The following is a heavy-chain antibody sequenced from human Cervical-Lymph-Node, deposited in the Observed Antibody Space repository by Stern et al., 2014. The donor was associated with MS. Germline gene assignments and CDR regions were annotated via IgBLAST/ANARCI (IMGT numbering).Heavy chain of an antibody. J-gene: IGHJ6*02. Sequence: VQLVQSGGGVVQPGRSLRLSCVASGFTFSHSGMHWVRQAPGKGLEWVALIAYERWSEYYEDFVRGRFSISRDSSKNALFMQMNSLRDEYTAVYYCARDQGVGTPTSSYGMDVWGQGTTVTVSS. CDR1: GFTFSHSG. CDR2: IAYERWSE. D-gene: IGHD1-26*01. V-gene: IGHV3-30*03. CDR3: ARDQGVGTPTSSYGMDV.